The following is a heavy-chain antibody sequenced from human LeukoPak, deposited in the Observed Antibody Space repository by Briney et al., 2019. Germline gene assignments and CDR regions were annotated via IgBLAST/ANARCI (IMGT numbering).Heavy chain of an antibody. CDR1: GYTFTSYD. D-gene: IGHD3-10*01. V-gene: IGHV1-18*01. CDR2: ISAYNGNT. J-gene: IGHJ5*02. Sequence: ASVKVSCKASGYTFTSYDINWVRQATGQGLEWMGWISAYNGNTNYAQKLQGRVTMTTDTSTSTAYMELRSLRSDDTAVYYCARVITMVRGVSNWFDPWGQGTLVTVSS. CDR3: ARVITMVRGVSNWFDP.